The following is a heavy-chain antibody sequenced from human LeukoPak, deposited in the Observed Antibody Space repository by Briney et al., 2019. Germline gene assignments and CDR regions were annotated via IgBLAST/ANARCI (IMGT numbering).Heavy chain of an antibody. CDR1: GYTFTSYG. J-gene: IGHJ3*02. V-gene: IGHV1-18*01. CDR2: ISAYNGNT. CDR3: ARVPLIRRGAFDI. Sequence: GASVKVSCKASGYTFTSYGISWLRQAPGQGLEWMGWISAYNGNTNYAQRLQGRVTMTTDTSTSTAYMELSSLRSEDTAVYYCARVPLIRRGAFDIWGQGTMVTVSS.